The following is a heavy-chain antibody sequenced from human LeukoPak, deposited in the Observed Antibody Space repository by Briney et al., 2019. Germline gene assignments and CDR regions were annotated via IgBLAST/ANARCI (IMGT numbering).Heavy chain of an antibody. CDR2: INPNSGGT. J-gene: IGHJ3*02. CDR3: ARGGYCSGGSCYSDAFDI. V-gene: IGHV1-2*02. D-gene: IGHD2-15*01. Sequence: ASVKVSCKASGYTFTGYYMHWVRQAPGQGLEWMGWINPNSGGTNYAQNFQGRVTMTRDTSISTAYMELNRLRSDDTAVYYCARGGYCSGGSCYSDAFDIWGQGTMVTVSS. CDR1: GYTFTGYY.